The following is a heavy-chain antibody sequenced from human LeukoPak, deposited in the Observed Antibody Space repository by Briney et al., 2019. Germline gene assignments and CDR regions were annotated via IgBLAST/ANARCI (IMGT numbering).Heavy chain of an antibody. CDR1: GGSISSYY. Sequence: SETLSLTCTVSGGSISSYYWSWIRQPPGKGLEWIGYIYYSGSTNYNPSLKSRVTISVDTSKNQFSLKLSSVTAADTAVYYCARQYYDYVWGSYRLWYFDYWGQGTLVTVSS. J-gene: IGHJ4*02. V-gene: IGHV4-59*08. D-gene: IGHD3-16*02. CDR3: ARQYYDYVWGSYRLWYFDY. CDR2: IYYSGST.